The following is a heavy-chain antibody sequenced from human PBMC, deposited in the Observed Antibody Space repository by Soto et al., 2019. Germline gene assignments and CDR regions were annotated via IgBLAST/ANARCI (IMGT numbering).Heavy chain of an antibody. Sequence: QVHLVESGGGVVQPGTSLRLSCRASGFKFSDYGMDWVRQAPGKGLEWVSRVLYDGSKKYYADSVKGRFTISRDNPRNTLYLQMDSLRAEDTGVYYCARDRGYDAHDYYYNAMDVWGQGTTVTVSS. V-gene: IGHV3-30*03. CDR2: VLYDGSKK. CDR1: GFKFSDYG. D-gene: IGHD2-15*01. CDR3: ARDRGYDAHDYYYNAMDV. J-gene: IGHJ6*02.